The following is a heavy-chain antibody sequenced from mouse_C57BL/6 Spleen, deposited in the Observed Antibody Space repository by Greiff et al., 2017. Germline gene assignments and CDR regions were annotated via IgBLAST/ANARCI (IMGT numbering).Heavy chain of an antibody. CDR1: GYSFTGYF. CDR2: INPYNGDT. CDR3: ARSLTTVVGGDY. D-gene: IGHD1-1*01. J-gene: IGHJ4*01. Sequence: VQLQQSGPELVKPGDSVTISCKASGYSFTGYFMNWVMQSHGKSLEWIGRINPYNGDTFYNQKFKGKATLTVDKSSSTAHMELRSLTSEDSAVYYCARSLTTVVGGDYWGQGTSVTVSS. V-gene: IGHV1-20*01.